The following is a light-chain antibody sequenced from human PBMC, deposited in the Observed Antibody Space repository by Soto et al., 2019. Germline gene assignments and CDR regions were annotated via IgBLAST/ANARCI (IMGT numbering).Light chain of an antibody. CDR1: QGISNY. CDR2: AAS. J-gene: IGKJ4*01. V-gene: IGKV1-27*01. Sequence: DIQMTQSPSSLSASVGDRVTITCRASQGISNYLAWYQQIPGKVPKLLISAASTLQSGVPSRFSGSGSGTDFTLTISSLQPEXVAXXXCQKYTNVPAFGGGTKVEIK. CDR3: QKYTNVPA.